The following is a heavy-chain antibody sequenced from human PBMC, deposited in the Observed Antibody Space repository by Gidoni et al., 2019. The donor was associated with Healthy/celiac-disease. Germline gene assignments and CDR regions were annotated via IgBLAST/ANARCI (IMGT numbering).Heavy chain of an antibody. CDR3: TTNYMVVYAIDHEGDY. CDR2: IKSKTDGGTT. Sequence: EVQLVESGGGLVKPGGSLRLSCAASGFTFSNAWMSWVRQAPGKGLEWVGRIKSKTDGGTTDYAAPVKGRFTISRDDSKNTLYLQMNSLKTEDTAVYYCTTNYMVVYAIDHEGDYWGQGTLVTVSS. D-gene: IGHD2-8*02. J-gene: IGHJ4*02. V-gene: IGHV3-15*01. CDR1: GFTFSNAW.